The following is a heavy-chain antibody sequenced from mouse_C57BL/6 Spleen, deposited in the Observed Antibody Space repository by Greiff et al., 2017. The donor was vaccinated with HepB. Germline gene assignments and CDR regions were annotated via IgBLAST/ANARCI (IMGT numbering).Heavy chain of an antibody. J-gene: IGHJ4*01. CDR2: ISSGSSTI. Sequence: EVHLVESGGGLVKPGGSLKLSCAASGFTFSDYGMHWVRQAPEKGLEWVAYISSGSSTIYYADTVKGRFTISRDNAKNTLFLQMTSLRSEDTAMYYCARGGLRHYAMDYWGQGTSVTVSS. CDR3: ARGGLRHYAMDY. CDR1: GFTFSDYG. V-gene: IGHV5-17*01. D-gene: IGHD3-3*01.